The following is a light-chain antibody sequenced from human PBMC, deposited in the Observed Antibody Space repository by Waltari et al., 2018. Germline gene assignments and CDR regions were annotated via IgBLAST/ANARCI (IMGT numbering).Light chain of an antibody. Sequence: QSALTQPASVSGSPGQSITISCTGTSSDVGSFNLVSWYQLLPGKAPKLLISEVNNRPSGVSHRFSGSKSGITASLTISGLQAGDEADYYCCSYAGSTTFVLFGGGTKLTVL. CDR2: EVN. J-gene: IGLJ2*01. CDR1: SSDVGSFNL. CDR3: CSYAGSTTFVL. V-gene: IGLV2-23*02.